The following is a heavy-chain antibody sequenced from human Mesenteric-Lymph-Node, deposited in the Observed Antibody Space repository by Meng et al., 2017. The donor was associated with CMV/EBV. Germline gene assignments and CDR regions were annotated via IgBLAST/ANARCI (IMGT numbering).Heavy chain of an antibody. CDR2: IYYSGTT. CDR3: ARSGGTYGMDV. CDR1: GYSISSGYY. J-gene: IGHJ6*02. Sequence: SETLSLTCTVSGYSISSGYYWGWIRQPPGKGLEWIGYIYYSGTTNYNPSLKSRVTISKDTSKNQFSLKVNSVTAADTAVYFCARSGGTYGMDVWGQGTTVTVSS. V-gene: IGHV4-61*01.